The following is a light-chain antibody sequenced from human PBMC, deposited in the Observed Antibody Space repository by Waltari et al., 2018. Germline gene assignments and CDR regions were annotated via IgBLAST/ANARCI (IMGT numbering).Light chain of an antibody. J-gene: IGLJ1*01. V-gene: IGLV2-23*02. CDR1: SSDVGNYNL. Sequence: QSGLAQPASASGSPGQSITITCTGTSSDVGNYNLVSSYQQRPGKAPRLLIYEVTKRAPGTSDRFSASQSGNTASLSISGLQAQEDEADYYCCSYVGLGTYVFGTGTKVTV. CDR3: CSYVGLGTYV. CDR2: EVT.